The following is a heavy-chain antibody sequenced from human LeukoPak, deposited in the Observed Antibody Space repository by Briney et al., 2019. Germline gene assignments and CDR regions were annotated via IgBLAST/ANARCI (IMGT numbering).Heavy chain of an antibody. J-gene: IGHJ4*02. CDR1: GFTFSSYA. CDR3: ARASGYSYGPRGNYFDY. V-gene: IGHV3-30*04. Sequence: QTGRSLRLSCAASGFTFSSYAMHWVRQAPGKGLEWVAVISYDGSNKYYADSVEGRFTISRDNSKNTLYLQMNSLRAEDTAVYYCARASGYSYGPRGNYFDYWGQGTLVTVSS. D-gene: IGHD5-18*01. CDR2: ISYDGSNK.